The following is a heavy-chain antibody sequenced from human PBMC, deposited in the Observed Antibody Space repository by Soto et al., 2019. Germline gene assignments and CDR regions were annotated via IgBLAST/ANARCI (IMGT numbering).Heavy chain of an antibody. D-gene: IGHD3-10*02. Sequence: PGGSMRLSCAASGFSFSSDEMNWVRQAPGKGPEWVAYISSSGGTKYYADSVRGRFTISRDNAKNSLYLQMNSLRAEDTAVYYCARVGVDAYYVGGCPDYWGQGTLVTVAS. J-gene: IGHJ4*02. CDR3: ARVGVDAYYVGGCPDY. CDR2: ISSSGGTK. CDR1: GFSFSSDE. V-gene: IGHV3-48*03.